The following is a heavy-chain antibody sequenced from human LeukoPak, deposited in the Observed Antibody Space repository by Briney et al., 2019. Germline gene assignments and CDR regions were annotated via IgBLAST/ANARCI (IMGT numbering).Heavy chain of an antibody. J-gene: IGHJ4*02. Sequence: GGSLRLSCAASGFTFSNYWMNWVRQAPGKGPEWVANIKEDGSEIYYVDSVKGRFTISRDNAKNSLYLQMNSLRAEDTAVYYCARDARCSGASCFDDWGQGILVTVSS. D-gene: IGHD2-15*01. CDR1: GFTFSNYW. CDR2: IKEDGSEI. CDR3: ARDARCSGASCFDD. V-gene: IGHV3-7*03.